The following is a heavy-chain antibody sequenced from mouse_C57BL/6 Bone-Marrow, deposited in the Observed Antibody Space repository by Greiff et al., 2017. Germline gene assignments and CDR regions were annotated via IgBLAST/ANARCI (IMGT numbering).Heavy chain of an antibody. CDR3: TPFYYSNLPYYFDY. CDR1: GFNIKDDY. D-gene: IGHD2-5*01. V-gene: IGHV14-4*01. J-gene: IGHJ2*01. CDR2: IDPENGDT. Sequence: VQLQQSGAELVRPGASVKLSCTASGFNIKDDYMHWVKQRPEQGLEWIGWIDPENGDTEYASKFQGKATITADTSSNTAYLQLSSLTSEDTAVYYCTPFYYSNLPYYFDYWGQGTTLTVSS.